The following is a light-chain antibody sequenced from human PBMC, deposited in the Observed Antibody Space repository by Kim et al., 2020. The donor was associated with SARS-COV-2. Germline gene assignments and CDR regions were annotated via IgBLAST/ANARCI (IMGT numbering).Light chain of an antibody. J-gene: IGLJ2*01. CDR1: NIGSKS. CDR3: QVWDSSSDHPV. V-gene: IGLV3-21*04. CDR2: YDS. Sequence: SYELTQPPSVSVAPGKTARITCGGNNIGSKSVHWYQQKPGQAPVLVIYYDSDRPSGIPERFSGSNSGNTATLTISRVEAGDEADYYCQVWDSSSDHPVFGKGTQRTVL.